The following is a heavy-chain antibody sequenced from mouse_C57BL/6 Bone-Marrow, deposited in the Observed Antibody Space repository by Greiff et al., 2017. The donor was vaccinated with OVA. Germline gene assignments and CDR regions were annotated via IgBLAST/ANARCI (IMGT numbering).Heavy chain of an antibody. CDR2: INPYNGDT. D-gene: IGHD3-1*01. V-gene: IGHV1-20*01. CDR3: ARTGWDWYFDV. CDR1: GYSFTGYF. J-gene: IGHJ1*03. Sequence: EVQLQQSGPELVKPGDSVKISCKASGYSFTGYFMNWVMQSHGKSLERIGRINPYNGDTFYNQKFKGKATLTVDKSSSTAHMELRSLTSEDSAVYYCARTGWDWYFDVWGTGTTVTVSS.